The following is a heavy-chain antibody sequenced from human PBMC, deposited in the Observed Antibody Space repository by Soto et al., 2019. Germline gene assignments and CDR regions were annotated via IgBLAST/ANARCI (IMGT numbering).Heavy chain of an antibody. D-gene: IGHD2-15*01. CDR1: GLTFNSYA. Sequence: QVQLVQSGGGVVQPGGSLRLACVASGLTFNSYAMHWVRQAPGKGLEWVAVIAYDESSKYYIDSVRGWFTISRDNSKNTLFLEMNSLRSEDTAVYFCAKGYCTSGSCLYYYGLEDWGQGTTVTVSS. V-gene: IGHV3-30*04. J-gene: IGHJ6*02. CDR3: AKGYCTSGSCLYYYGLED. CDR2: IAYDESSK.